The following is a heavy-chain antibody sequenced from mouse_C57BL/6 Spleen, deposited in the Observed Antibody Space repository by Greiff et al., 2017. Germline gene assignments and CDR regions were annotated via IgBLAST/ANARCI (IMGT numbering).Heavy chain of an antibody. CDR1: GYTFTSYW. CDR3: ARGTTVVATRWYFDV. V-gene: IGHV1-50*01. D-gene: IGHD1-1*01. J-gene: IGHJ1*03. Sequence: VQLQQPGAELVKPGASVKLSCKASGYTFTSYWMQWVKQRPGQGLEWIGEIDPSDSYTNYNQKFKGKATLTVDTSSSTAYMQLSSLTSEDSAVYYCARGTTVVATRWYFDVWSTGTTVTVSS. CDR2: IDPSDSYT.